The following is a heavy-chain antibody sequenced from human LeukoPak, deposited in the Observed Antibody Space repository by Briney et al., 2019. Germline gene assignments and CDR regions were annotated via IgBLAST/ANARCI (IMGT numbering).Heavy chain of an antibody. V-gene: IGHV3-30-3*01. J-gene: IGHJ4*02. Sequence: GGSLRLSCAASGFTFSSYAMHWVRPAPGKGLEWVAVISYDGSNKYYADSVKGRFTIARDNTKNTLYLQMNSLRAEDTAVYYCAREMGRANQDSNYVDYFDYWGQGTLVTVSS. CDR1: GFTFSSYA. CDR2: ISYDGSNK. CDR3: AREMGRANQDSNYVDYFDY. D-gene: IGHD4-11*01.